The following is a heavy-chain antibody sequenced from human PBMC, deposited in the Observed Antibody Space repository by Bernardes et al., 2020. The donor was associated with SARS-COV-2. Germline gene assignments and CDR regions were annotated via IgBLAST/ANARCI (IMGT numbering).Heavy chain of an antibody. J-gene: IGHJ4*02. D-gene: IGHD5-18*01. CDR3: AREGILVGAPMDLVDY. CDR1: GYTFTSHA. Sequence: ASVQVSCKTFGYTFTSHAISWVRQAPGQGLEWMGWISGYTGHTKYAQNFQGRVTLTTDTSTSTVYMEMRGLRFDDTAVYYCAREGILVGAPMDLVDYWGQGSLVTVSS. CDR2: ISGYTGHT. V-gene: IGHV1-18*01.